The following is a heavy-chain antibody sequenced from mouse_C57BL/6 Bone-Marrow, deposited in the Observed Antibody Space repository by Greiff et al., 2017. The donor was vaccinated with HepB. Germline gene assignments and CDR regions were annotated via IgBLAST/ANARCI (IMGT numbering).Heavy chain of an antibody. Sequence: EVQGVESGGGLVQPGESLKLSCESNEYEFPSHDMSWVRKTPEKRLELVAAINSDGGSTYYPDTMERRFIISRDNTKKTLYLQMSSLRSEDTALYYCASPIYYYGSIYSYWYFDVWGTGTTVTVSS. CDR3: ASPIYYYGSIYSYWYFDV. J-gene: IGHJ1*03. D-gene: IGHD1-1*01. V-gene: IGHV5-2*01. CDR2: INSDGGST. CDR1: EYEFPSHD.